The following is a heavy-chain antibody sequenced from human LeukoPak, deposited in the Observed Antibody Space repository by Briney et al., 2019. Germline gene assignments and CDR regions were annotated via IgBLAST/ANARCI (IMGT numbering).Heavy chain of an antibody. D-gene: IGHD4-17*01. CDR2: IRSSSAYI. CDR3: ARDLTTATTAYLHH. V-gene: IGHV3-21*01. J-gene: IGHJ1*01. Sequence: GGSLRLSCAASGFTFSTYSMNWVRQAPGKGLEWVSSIRSSSAYIYYADSVKGRFTISRDNAKNSLYLQMNSLRAEDTAVYYCARDLTTATTAYLHHWGQGTLVIVSP. CDR1: GFTFSTYS.